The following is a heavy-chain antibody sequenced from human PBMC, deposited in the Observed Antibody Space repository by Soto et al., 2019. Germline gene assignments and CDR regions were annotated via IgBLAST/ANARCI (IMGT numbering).Heavy chain of an antibody. CDR3: ARGVYGSGNYYTGPSAFDI. D-gene: IGHD3-10*01. V-gene: IGHV1-69*06. Sequence: QVQLEQSGAEVKKPGSSVKVSCKASGGTLSDHGVAWLRQAPGQGLEWMGGTIPVFNTANYAQKFQGRVTVTAGKFTNIAYMELSSLRSEDTAFYFCARGVYGSGNYYTGPSAFDIWGQGTMVIVSS. J-gene: IGHJ3*02. CDR2: TIPVFNTA. CDR1: GGTLSDHG.